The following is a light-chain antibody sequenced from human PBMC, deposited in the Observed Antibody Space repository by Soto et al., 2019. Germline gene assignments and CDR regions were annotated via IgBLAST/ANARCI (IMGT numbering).Light chain of an antibody. CDR1: TGAVTTSHY. CDR3: LLSYGTIRV. V-gene: IGLV7-46*01. CDR2: DTN. J-gene: IGLJ3*02. Sequence: QAVVTQEPSLTVSPGGAVALTCGSSTGAVTTSHYPYWFQQKPVQAPRTLIYDTNIKHSWTPARFSGSLLGGKAALTLSGAQPEDEADYYCLLSYGTIRVFGGGTKLTVL.